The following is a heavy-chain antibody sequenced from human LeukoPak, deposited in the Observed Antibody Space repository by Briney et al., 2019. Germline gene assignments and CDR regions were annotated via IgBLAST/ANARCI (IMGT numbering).Heavy chain of an antibody. D-gene: IGHD2-2*01. Sequence: PSETLSLTCAVYGGSFRGYYWSWIRQPPGKGLEWIGEINHSGSTNYNPSLKSRVTISVDTSKNQFSLKLSSVTAADTAVYYCARGKRYCSSTSCYLFTVPYFDYWGQGTLVTVSS. V-gene: IGHV4-34*01. CDR2: INHSGST. J-gene: IGHJ4*02. CDR1: GGSFRGYY. CDR3: ARGKRYCSSTSCYLFTVPYFDY.